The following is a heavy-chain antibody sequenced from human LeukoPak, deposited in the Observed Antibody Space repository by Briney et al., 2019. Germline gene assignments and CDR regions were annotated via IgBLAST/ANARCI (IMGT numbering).Heavy chain of an antibody. CDR1: GVSISSSNSY. CDR2: IYYSGNT. Sequence: SGTLSLTCTVSGVSISSSNSYWGWIRQPPGKGLEWIGSIYYSGNTYYNASLKSRVTISVDTSKNQFSLKLSSVTAADTAVYYCARGWRGSYGANDFDYWGQGTLVTVSS. CDR3: ARGWRGSYGANDFDY. J-gene: IGHJ4*02. D-gene: IGHD5-18*01. V-gene: IGHV4-39*07.